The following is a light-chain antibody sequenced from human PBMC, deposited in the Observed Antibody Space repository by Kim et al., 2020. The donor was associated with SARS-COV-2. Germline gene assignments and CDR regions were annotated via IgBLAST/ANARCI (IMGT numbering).Light chain of an antibody. CDR1: QDIRNY. CDR3: QQYSTYPIT. CDR2: GAS. Sequence: DIQMTQSPSSLSASVGDRVTITCRASQDIRNYVAWFQQKPGKVPKSLIFGASTLQSDVPSRFSGSGSGTDFTLTIHSLQPDDFATFYCQQYSTYPITFGQGTRLEIK. V-gene: IGKV1-16*01. J-gene: IGKJ5*01.